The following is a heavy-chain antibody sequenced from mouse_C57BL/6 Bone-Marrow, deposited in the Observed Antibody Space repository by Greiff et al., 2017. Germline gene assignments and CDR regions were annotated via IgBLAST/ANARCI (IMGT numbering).Heavy chain of an antibody. D-gene: IGHD2-3*01. CDR1: GFSLTSYG. CDR2: IWSGGST. CDR3: ARGIMVPTGAWFAY. V-gene: IGHV2-2*01. J-gene: IGHJ3*01. Sequence: VKLMESGPGLVQPSQSLSITCTVSGFSLTSYGVHWVRQSPGKGLEWLGVIWSGGSTDYNADFISRLSISKDNSNSQVFFKMNSLQSDDSAIYYCARGIMVPTGAWFAYWGQGTLVTVSA.